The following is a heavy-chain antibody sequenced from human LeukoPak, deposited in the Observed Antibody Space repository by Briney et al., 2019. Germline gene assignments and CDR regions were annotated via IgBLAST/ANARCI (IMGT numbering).Heavy chain of an antibody. CDR2: ISDSSSTI. CDR1: GFTFSSYG. J-gene: IGHJ4*02. D-gene: IGHD3/OR15-3a*01. V-gene: IGHV3-48*03. Sequence: GRSLRLSCAASGFTFSSYGMNWVRQAPGKGLEWVSYISDSSSTIYYADSVKGRLTISRDNAKNSLYLQMNSLGAEDTGVYYCARWGGTGYGDYWGQGTLVTVSS. CDR3: ARWGGTGYGDY.